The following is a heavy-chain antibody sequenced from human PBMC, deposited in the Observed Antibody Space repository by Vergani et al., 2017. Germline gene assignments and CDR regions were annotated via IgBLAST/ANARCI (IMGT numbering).Heavy chain of an antibody. D-gene: IGHD3-3*01. CDR3: AGAGGITIFGVVNWFDP. V-gene: IGHV4-34*01. J-gene: IGHJ5*02. CDR1: GGSFSGYY. CDR2: INHSGST. Sequence: QVQLQQWGAGLLKPSETLSLTCAVYGGSFSGYYWSWIRQPPGKGLEWIGEINHSGSTNYNPSLKSRVPISVDTSKNQFSLKLSAVTAADTAVYYCAGAGGITIFGVVNWFDPWGQGTLVTVSS.